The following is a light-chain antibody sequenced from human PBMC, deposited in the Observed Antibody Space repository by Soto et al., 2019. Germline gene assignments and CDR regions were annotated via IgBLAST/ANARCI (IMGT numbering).Light chain of an antibody. CDR3: QQYGSSGT. V-gene: IGKV3D-11*03. J-gene: IGKJ1*01. Sequence: EIVMTQSPATLSVSPGEGATLSCRASQGIGDTLAWYQQKPGQTPRLLIYDSTNRAAGIPARFSGSRSGTDFTLTISSVEPEDFAVYYCQQYGSSGTFGQGTKVDIK. CDR1: QGIGDT. CDR2: DST.